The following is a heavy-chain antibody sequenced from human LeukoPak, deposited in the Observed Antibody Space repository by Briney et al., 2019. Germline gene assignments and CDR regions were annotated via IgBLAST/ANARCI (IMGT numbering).Heavy chain of an antibody. CDR3: ARVSGDGYNSFDY. D-gene: IGHD5-24*01. Sequence: GGSLRLSCAASGFTFSTYFMSWVRQAPGKGLEWASYISSSSSPIYYADSVKGRFTISRDNAKNSLYLQMNSLRAEDTAVYYCARVSGDGYNSFDYWGQGTLVTVSS. CDR1: GFTFSTYF. V-gene: IGHV3-48*01. J-gene: IGHJ4*02. CDR2: ISSSSSPI.